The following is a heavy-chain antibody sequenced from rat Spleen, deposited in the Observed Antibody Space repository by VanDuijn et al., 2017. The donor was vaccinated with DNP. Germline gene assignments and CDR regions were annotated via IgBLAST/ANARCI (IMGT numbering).Heavy chain of an antibody. V-gene: IGHV2-6*01. CDR3: ARLAVGAMDA. J-gene: IGHJ4*01. Sequence: QVQLMESGPGLVQPSQTLSLTCTVSGFSLTSYSLNWIRQPPGKGLEWIAAMASGGSTYYNSALKSRLSISRDTSKSQVFLKMNSLQTEDTAMYFCARLAVGAMDAWGQGTSVTVSS. CDR1: GFSLTSYS. CDR2: MASGGST. D-gene: IGHD3-2*01.